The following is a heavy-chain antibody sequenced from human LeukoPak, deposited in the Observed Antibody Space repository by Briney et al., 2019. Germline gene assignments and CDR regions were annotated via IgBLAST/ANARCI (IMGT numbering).Heavy chain of an antibody. D-gene: IGHD3-10*01. V-gene: IGHV3-23*01. J-gene: IGHJ5*02. CDR1: GFTFSSYA. Sequence: GASLRLSCAASGFTFSSYAMCWVRHAPGEGLGWVSAISGSGGRTYYSDSVNRRFTISRDNPKNTLYLQMNSPRAEDTAVYYSATLKSDYYGSGSNLLRTNWFDPWGQGTLVTVSS. CDR2: ISGSGGRT. CDR3: ATLKSDYYGSGSNLLRTNWFDP.